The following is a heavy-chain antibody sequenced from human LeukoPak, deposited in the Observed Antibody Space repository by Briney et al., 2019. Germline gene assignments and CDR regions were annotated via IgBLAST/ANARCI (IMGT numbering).Heavy chain of an antibody. CDR2: INSDGSAK. CDR3: ADLGTSD. J-gene: IGHJ4*02. V-gene: IGHV3-7*01. D-gene: IGHD1-7*01. CDR1: GFRFSSQW. Sequence: PGGSLRLSCAVSGFRFSSQWMTWGRQAPGTGLEWVATINSDGSAKYHVDSVKGRFTISRDNAKNLVNLQMSILRAEDTAVYYCADLGTSDCGQGTLVTVSS.